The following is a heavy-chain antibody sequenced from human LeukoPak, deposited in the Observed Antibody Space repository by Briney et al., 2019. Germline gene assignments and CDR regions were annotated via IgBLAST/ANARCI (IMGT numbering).Heavy chain of an antibody. Sequence: GGSLRLSCAASGFTFSSYWMSWVRQAPGKGLEWVANIKQDGSEKYYVDSVKGRFTISRDNAKNSLYLQMNSLRAEDTAVYYCARVSWVAAAGGYYFDYWGQGTLVTVSS. J-gene: IGHJ4*02. D-gene: IGHD6-13*01. V-gene: IGHV3-7*01. CDR2: IKQDGSEK. CDR3: ARVSWVAAAGGYYFDY. CDR1: GFTFSSYW.